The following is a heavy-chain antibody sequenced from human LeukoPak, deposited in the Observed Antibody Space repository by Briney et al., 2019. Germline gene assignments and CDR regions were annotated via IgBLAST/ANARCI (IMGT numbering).Heavy chain of an antibody. Sequence: ASVKVYCKASGYTFTGYYMHWVRQAPGQGLEWMGRINPNSSGTNYAQKFQGRVTMTRDTSISTAYMELSRLRSDDTAVYYCAPAGYCSSWYQSYYFDYWGQGTLVTVSS. J-gene: IGHJ4*02. CDR2: INPNSSGT. D-gene: IGHD6-13*01. CDR1: GYTFTGYY. V-gene: IGHV1-2*06. CDR3: APAGYCSSWYQSYYFDY.